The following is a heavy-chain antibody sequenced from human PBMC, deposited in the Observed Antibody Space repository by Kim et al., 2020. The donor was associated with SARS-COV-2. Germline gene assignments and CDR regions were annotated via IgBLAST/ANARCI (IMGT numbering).Heavy chain of an antibody. V-gene: IGHV4-59*08. CDR1: GGSITSYY. CDR3: ARRGGTGTFDI. J-gene: IGHJ3*02. CDR2: IYYSGST. Sequence: SETLSLTCTVSGGSITSYYWNWIRQPPGKGLEWIGYIYYSGSTNYNPSLKSRVTISVDTSKNQFSLKLSSVTAADTAVYYCARRGGTGTFDIWGQGTMVTVSS. D-gene: IGHD2-15*01.